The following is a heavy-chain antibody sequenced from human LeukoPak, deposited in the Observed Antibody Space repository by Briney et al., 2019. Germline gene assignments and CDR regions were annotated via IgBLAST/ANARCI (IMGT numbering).Heavy chain of an antibody. Sequence: PGGSLRLSCAASGFTFHNYAMHWVRQAPGKGLERVSDITWNSGSIGYADSVKGRFTISRDNAKNSLYLQMNSLRAEDMALYYCARGNDYGDYVLDYWGQGTLVTVSS. CDR3: ARGNDYGDYVLDY. J-gene: IGHJ4*02. V-gene: IGHV3-9*03. D-gene: IGHD4-17*01. CDR2: ITWNSGSI. CDR1: GFTFHNYA.